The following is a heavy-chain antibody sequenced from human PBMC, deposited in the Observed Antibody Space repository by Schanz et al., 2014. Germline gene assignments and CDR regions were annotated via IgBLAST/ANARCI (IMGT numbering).Heavy chain of an antibody. CDR1: GFTFSIYG. CDR2: ISARGEVS. Sequence: EVQLLESGGGLVQPGGSLRLSCAASGFTFSIYGMSWVRQAPGKGLEWVSVISARGEVSKYSDSVKGRFTISRDNSRKTLYLQMNSLRAEDTAVYYCARDMTSMGESGFYYYGMDVWGQGTTATVSS. CDR3: ARDMTSMGESGFYYYGMDV. J-gene: IGHJ6*02. V-gene: IGHV3-23*01. D-gene: IGHD1-26*01.